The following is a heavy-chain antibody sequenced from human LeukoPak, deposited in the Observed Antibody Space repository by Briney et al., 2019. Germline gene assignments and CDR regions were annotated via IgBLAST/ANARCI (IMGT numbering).Heavy chain of an antibody. D-gene: IGHD6-13*01. Sequence: GGSLRLSCAASGFTFSSYGMHWVRQAPGKGLEWVAFIRYDGSNKYYADSVKGRFTISRDNSKNTLYLQMNSLRAEDTAVYYCAKDPAATSWYTGGNWFDPWGQGALVTVSS. J-gene: IGHJ5*02. V-gene: IGHV3-30*02. CDR3: AKDPAATSWYTGGNWFDP. CDR1: GFTFSSYG. CDR2: IRYDGSNK.